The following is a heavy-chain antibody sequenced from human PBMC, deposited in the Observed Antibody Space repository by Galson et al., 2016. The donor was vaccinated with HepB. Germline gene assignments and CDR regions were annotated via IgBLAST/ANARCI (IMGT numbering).Heavy chain of an antibody. Sequence: SVKVSCKASGYSFIDHDMHWVRQAPGKGLEWIACINPNNGDTNYAQTFQGRVTMTRDTSSSTTYMEVRRLKSDDTAVYYCARGLASHGYYFYDMDVWGQGTAVIVSS. CDR2: INPNNGDT. CDR1: GYSFIDHD. CDR3: ARGLASHGYYFYDMDV. J-gene: IGHJ6*02. V-gene: IGHV1-2*02. D-gene: IGHD2-2*03.